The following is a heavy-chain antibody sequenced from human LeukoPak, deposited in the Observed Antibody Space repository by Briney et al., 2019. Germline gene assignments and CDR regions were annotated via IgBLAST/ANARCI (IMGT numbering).Heavy chain of an antibody. CDR1: GFTFSSYG. Sequence: GGSLRLSCAASGFTFSSYGMSWVRQAPGKGLEWVSAISGSGGSTYYADSVKGRFTISRDNSKNTLYLQMNSLRAEDTAVYYCAKDRTPDSSGYYVSDYWGQGTLVTVSS. CDR2: ISGSGGST. V-gene: IGHV3-23*01. J-gene: IGHJ4*02. CDR3: AKDRTPDSSGYYVSDY. D-gene: IGHD3-22*01.